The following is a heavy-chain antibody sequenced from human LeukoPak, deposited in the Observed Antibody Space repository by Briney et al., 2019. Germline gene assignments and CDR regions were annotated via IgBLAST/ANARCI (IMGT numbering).Heavy chain of an antibody. CDR3: ARDLRGYSYGLTYYFDY. V-gene: IGHV1-2*02. CDR2: INPNSGGT. D-gene: IGHD5-18*01. CDR1: GYTFTGYY. Sequence: GASVKVSCKASGYTFTGYYMHWVRQAPGQGLEWMGWINPNSGGTNYAQKFQGRVTMTRDTSISTAYMELSRLRSDDTAVYYCARDLRGYSYGLTYYFDYWGQGTLVTVSS. J-gene: IGHJ4*02.